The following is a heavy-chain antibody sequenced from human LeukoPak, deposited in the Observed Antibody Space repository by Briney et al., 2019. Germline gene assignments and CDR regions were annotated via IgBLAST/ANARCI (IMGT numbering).Heavy chain of an antibody. D-gene: IGHD1-26*01. CDR3: ARERVGATFDY. J-gene: IGHJ4*02. CDR2: ISSSGGNI. CDR1: GFTFSSYE. V-gene: IGHV3-48*03. Sequence: PGGSLRLSCAASGFTFSSYEMNWVRQAPGKGLEWVSYISSSGGNIYYADSVKGRFTISRDNAKNSLFLQMNSLRAEDTAVYYCARERVGATFDYWGQGTLVTVSS.